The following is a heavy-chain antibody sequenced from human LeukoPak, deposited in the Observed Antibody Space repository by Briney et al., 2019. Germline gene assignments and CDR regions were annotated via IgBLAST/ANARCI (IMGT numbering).Heavy chain of an antibody. CDR3: ATDLMVPPYNWFDP. CDR1: GVSISSSNYS. CDR2: IQTTGST. Sequence: TTSETLSLTCTVSGVSISSSNYSYSWIRQPAGGGLEWIGRIQTTGSTIYNPSLKSRVTMSLDTSKNQFSLNLGSVTAADTAMYYCATDLMVPPYNWFDPWGQGTLVTVSS. D-gene: IGHD4/OR15-4a*01. J-gene: IGHJ5*02. V-gene: IGHV4-61*02.